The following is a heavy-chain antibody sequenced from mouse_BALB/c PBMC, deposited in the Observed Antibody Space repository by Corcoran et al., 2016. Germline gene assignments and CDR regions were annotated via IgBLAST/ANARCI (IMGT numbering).Heavy chain of an antibody. D-gene: IGHD3-2*01. Sequence: QVQLQQSGPELVKPGASVKISCKASGYSFTSYYIHWVKQRPGQGLEWIGWIFPGSGNTKYNEKFKGKAKLTADTSSSTAYMQLSGLTSEDSAVYFWAKTARATYYFDYWGQGTTLTVSS. CDR3: AKTARATYYFDY. J-gene: IGHJ2*01. CDR1: GYSFTSYY. V-gene: IGHV1-66*01. CDR2: IFPGSGNT.